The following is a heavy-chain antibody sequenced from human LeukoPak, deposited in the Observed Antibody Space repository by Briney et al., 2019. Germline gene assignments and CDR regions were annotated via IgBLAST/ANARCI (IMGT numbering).Heavy chain of an antibody. CDR3: AKDEGGPSSSDYFDY. J-gene: IGHJ4*02. Sequence: LSLTCTVSGGSISSSSYYWGWIRQPPGKGLEWVSYISSSGSTTYYADSVKGRFTISRDISKNTLYLKMNSLRGEDTAVYYCAKDEGGPSSSDYFDYWGQGTLVTVSS. CDR1: GGSISSSSYY. CDR2: ISSSGSTT. D-gene: IGHD6-13*01. V-gene: IGHV3-11*04.